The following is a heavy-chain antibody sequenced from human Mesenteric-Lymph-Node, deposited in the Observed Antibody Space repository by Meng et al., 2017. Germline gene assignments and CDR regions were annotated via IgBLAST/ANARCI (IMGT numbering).Heavy chain of an antibody. V-gene: IGHV6-1*01. CDR3: ARGPTTYFDY. D-gene: IGHD4-17*01. CDR2: TYYRSKWYN. CDR1: GDSVPSNSAA. Sequence: QVKLQPAGPGLVKPSQPPSLTCAISGDSVPSNSAAWNWIRQSPSGGLEWLGRTYYRSKWYNDYAVSVKSRITINPDTSKNQFSLQLSSVTAADTAVYYCARGPTTYFDYWGQGTLVTVSS. J-gene: IGHJ4*02.